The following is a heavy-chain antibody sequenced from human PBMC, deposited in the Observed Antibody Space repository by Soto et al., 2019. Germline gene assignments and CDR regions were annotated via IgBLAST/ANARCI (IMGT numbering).Heavy chain of an antibody. V-gene: IGHV4-59*08. CDR2: IYYSGST. D-gene: IGHD4-17*01. CDR3: ARHRSSLFSGYGDNFDY. Sequence: PSETLSLTCTVSGGSISSYYWSWIRQPPGKGLEWIGYIYYSGSTNYNPSLKSRVTISVDTSKNQFSLKLSSVTAADTAVYYCARHRSSLFSGYGDNFDYWGQGTLVTVSS. J-gene: IGHJ4*02. CDR1: GGSISSYY.